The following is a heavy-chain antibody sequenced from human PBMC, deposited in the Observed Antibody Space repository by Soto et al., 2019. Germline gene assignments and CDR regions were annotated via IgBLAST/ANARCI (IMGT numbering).Heavy chain of an antibody. J-gene: IGHJ6*02. CDR1: GFIFNTYG. D-gene: IGHD2-2*01. V-gene: IGHV3-30*18. Sequence: QVQLVESGGGVVQPGRSLRLSCAASGFIFNTYGMHWVRQAPGKGLEWVAVISYDGSNKYYAGSVKGRLTISRDNSQNTLYLKMKSRRAEDTAVYYCAKGQHCSTTSCYFYFYGMDVWGQGTKVAVSS. CDR2: ISYDGSNK. CDR3: AKGQHCSTTSCYFYFYGMDV.